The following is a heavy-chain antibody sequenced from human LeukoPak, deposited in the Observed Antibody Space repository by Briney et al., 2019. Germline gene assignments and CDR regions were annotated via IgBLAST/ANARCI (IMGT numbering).Heavy chain of an antibody. CDR1: GGTFSSYA. CDR3: AREGKYCSSTSCYHERENWFDP. Sequence: ASVKVSCKASGGTFSSYAISWVRQAPGQGLEWMGRIIPILGIANYAQKFQGRVTITADKSTSTAYMELSSLRSEDTAVYYCAREGKYCSSTSCYHERENWFDPWGQGTLVTVSS. D-gene: IGHD2-2*01. J-gene: IGHJ5*02. V-gene: IGHV1-69*04. CDR2: IIPILGIA.